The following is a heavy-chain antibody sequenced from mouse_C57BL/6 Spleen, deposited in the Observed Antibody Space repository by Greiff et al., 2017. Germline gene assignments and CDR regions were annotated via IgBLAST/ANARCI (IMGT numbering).Heavy chain of an antibody. D-gene: IGHD1-3*01. CDR3: ARERPKCFDV. Sequence: VQLQQSGAELVKPGASVKLSCKASGYTFTSYCMNWVQQSPEKGLEWIGYINPSSGCTNYNQKVKDKATLTGDKSTRTAYMQRKSLTSEDSAVYYCARERPKCFDVWGQGTTLTVSS. J-gene: IGHJ2*01. V-gene: IGHV1-7*01. CDR1: GYTFTSYC. CDR2: INPSSGCT.